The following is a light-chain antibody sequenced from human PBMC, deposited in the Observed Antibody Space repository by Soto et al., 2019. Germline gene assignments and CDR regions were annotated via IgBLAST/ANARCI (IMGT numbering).Light chain of an antibody. Sequence: DLHMTQSPSSLYASFGARVTITFRASQGIRNDLGWYQQKPGKAPKLLIYDASNLDSGVPSRFSGSGSGTEFSLTISNLQPDDFATYYCQQYNSYPITFGQGTRLEI. V-gene: IGKV1-17*02. CDR2: DAS. CDR1: QGIRND. J-gene: IGKJ5*01. CDR3: QQYNSYPIT.